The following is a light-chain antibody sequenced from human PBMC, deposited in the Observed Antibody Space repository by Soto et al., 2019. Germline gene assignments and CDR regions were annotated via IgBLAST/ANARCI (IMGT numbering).Light chain of an antibody. CDR1: QDIQND. V-gene: IGKV1-17*01. CDR3: LQHHSYPIT. CDR2: AAS. J-gene: IGKJ5*01. Sequence: IHMTQSPSSLPASLGDRVTITCRASQDIQNDLGWYQQKPGRVPKRLIYAASSLQNIVPSRFSGSGSGTEFTLTIDSLQPEDSATYYCLQHHSYPITFGQGTRLDIK.